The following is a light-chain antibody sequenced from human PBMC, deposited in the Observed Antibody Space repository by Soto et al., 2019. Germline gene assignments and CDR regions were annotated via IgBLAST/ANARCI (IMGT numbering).Light chain of an antibody. V-gene: IGLV2-8*01. CDR3: SSFAGNNNLV. CDR2: EVS. CDR1: SSDVGVYNY. J-gene: IGLJ2*01. Sequence: QSALTQPPSASGSPGQSVTISCTGTSSDVGVYNYVSWYQQHPGKAPKLMIYEVSKRPSGVPDRFSGSKSGNTASLPVSGLQAEDEADYYCSSFAGNNNLVFGGGTKLTVL.